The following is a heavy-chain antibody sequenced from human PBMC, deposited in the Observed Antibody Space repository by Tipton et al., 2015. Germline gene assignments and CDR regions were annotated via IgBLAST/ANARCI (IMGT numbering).Heavy chain of an antibody. Sequence: QLVQSGAEVKKPGDSLKISCKASGYTFSSYWIGWVRQVPGKGLEWMGIIFPGHSDIKYSPSFAGHVTISADRSTTTAYLQWDSLKASDTAMYYCARQSVWGSYHYERDNWGQGALVTVSS. CDR3: ARQSVWGSYHYERDN. J-gene: IGHJ4*02. V-gene: IGHV5-51*01. D-gene: IGHD3-16*02. CDR2: IFPGHSDI. CDR1: GYTFSSYW.